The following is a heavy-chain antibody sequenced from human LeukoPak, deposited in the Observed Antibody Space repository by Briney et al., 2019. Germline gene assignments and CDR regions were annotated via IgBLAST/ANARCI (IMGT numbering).Heavy chain of an antibody. CDR1: GFSLSTSGVG. CDR2: IYWDDDK. CDR3: AHRRAAAAGTRWFDP. Sequence: SGPTLVKPTQTLTLTCTFSGFSLSTSGVGVGWIRQPPVKALEWLALIYWDDDKRYSPSLKSRPTITKDTPKNQVVLTITNMDPVDTATYYCAHRRAAAAGTRWFDPWGQGTLVTVSS. J-gene: IGHJ5*02. V-gene: IGHV2-5*02. D-gene: IGHD6-13*01.